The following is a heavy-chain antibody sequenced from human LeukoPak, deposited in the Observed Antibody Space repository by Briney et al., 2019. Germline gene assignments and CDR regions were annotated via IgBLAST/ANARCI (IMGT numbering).Heavy chain of an antibody. CDR3: ARGDYYDSSGSTGVFDY. CDR1: GGSFSGYY. D-gene: IGHD3-22*01. Sequence: SETLSLTCAVHGGSFSGYYWSWIRQPPGKGLEWIGEINHSGSTNYNRSLKSRVTITVDTSNNQFSLKLSSVAAADTAVYYCARGDYYDSSGSTGVFDYWGQGTLVTVSS. J-gene: IGHJ4*02. V-gene: IGHV4-34*01. CDR2: INHSGST.